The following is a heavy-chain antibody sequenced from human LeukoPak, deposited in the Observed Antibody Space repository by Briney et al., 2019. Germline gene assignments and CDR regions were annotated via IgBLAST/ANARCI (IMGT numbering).Heavy chain of an antibody. Sequence: PGGSLRLSCAASGFTFSSYAMSWVRQPPGKGLEWVSSIFPSGDEIHYADSVRGRFTISRDNSKSTLSLQMNSLRAEDTAIYYCATYRQVLLPFESWGQGTLVTVSS. D-gene: IGHD2-8*02. J-gene: IGHJ4*02. CDR1: GFTFSSYA. CDR2: IFPSGDEI. CDR3: ATYRQVLLPFES. V-gene: IGHV3-23*01.